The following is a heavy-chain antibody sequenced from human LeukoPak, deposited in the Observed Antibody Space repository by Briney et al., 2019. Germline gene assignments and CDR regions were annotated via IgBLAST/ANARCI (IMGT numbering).Heavy chain of an antibody. D-gene: IGHD3-22*01. CDR3: ARHYYDTSGYYYFDY. V-gene: IGHV4-59*08. Sequence: SETLSLTCTVSGGSISAYYWSWIQQPPGKGLEYIGYIYYSGSTDYNPSLKSRITISVDTSKNQFSLKLSSVTAADTAVYYCARHYYDTSGYYYFDYWGQGTLVTVSS. CDR2: IYYSGST. J-gene: IGHJ4*02. CDR1: GGSISAYY.